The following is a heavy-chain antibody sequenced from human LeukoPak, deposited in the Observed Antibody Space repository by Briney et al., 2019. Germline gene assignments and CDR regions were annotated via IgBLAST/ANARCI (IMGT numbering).Heavy chain of an antibody. Sequence: PSETLSLTCTVSGGSISSYYWSWIRQPPGKGLEWIGYIYYSGSTNYNPSLKSRVTISVDTSKNQFSLKPSSVTAADTAVYYCARKIGTGTTPFDYWGQGTLVTVSS. CDR3: ARKIGTGTTPFDY. J-gene: IGHJ4*02. CDR1: GGSISSYY. CDR2: IYYSGST. V-gene: IGHV4-59*01. D-gene: IGHD1-7*01.